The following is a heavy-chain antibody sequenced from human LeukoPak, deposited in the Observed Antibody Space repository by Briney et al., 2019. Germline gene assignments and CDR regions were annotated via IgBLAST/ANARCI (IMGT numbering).Heavy chain of an antibody. Sequence: GGSLRLSCAASGFTFSSYAMSWVRQAPGKGLEWVSAISGSGGSTYYADSVKGRFTISGDNSKNTLYLQMNSLRAEDTAVYYCARAPGYYYGMDVWGQGTTVTVSS. CDR2: ISGSGGST. CDR1: GFTFSSYA. V-gene: IGHV3-23*01. CDR3: ARAPGYYYGMDV. J-gene: IGHJ6*02.